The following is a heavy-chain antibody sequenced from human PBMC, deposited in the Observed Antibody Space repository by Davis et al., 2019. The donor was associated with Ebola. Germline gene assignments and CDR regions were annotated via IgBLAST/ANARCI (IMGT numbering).Heavy chain of an antibody. J-gene: IGHJ6*02. CDR2: IYYSGST. V-gene: IGHV4-59*08. Sequence: SETLSLTCTVSGGSISTSYWSWIRQPPGKGLEWIGYIYYSGSTNYNPSLKSRVTISVDTSKNQFSLKLSSVTAADTAVYYCARRAKKRITGNYYYYYYGMDVWGQGTTVTVSS. CDR1: GGSISTSY. CDR3: ARRAKKRITGNYYYYYYGMDV. D-gene: IGHD1-20*01.